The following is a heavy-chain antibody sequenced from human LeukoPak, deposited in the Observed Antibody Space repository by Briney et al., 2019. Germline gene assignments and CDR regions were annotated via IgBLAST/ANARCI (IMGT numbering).Heavy chain of an antibody. CDR3: ARGGSGLGYCSGGRCYNNWFDP. CDR1: GGSISSYY. Sequence: SETLSLTCTVSGGSISSYYWSWIRQPPGKGPEWIGYIYYSGSTNYNPSLKSRVTISVDTSKNQFSLKLSSVTAADTAVYYCARGGSGLGYCSGGRCYNNWFDPWGQGTLVTVSS. CDR2: IYYSGST. D-gene: IGHD2-15*01. V-gene: IGHV4-59*01. J-gene: IGHJ5*02.